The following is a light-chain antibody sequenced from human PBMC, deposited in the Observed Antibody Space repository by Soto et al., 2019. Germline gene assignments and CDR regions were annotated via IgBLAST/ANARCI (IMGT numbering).Light chain of an antibody. Sequence: ENVWTQSPGTLSLSPGERATLSCRASQSGSSSYLAWYQQKPGQAPRLLIYDASNRATGIPARFSGSGSGTDFTLTISSLEPEDFAVYYCQQRSNWPWTFGQGTKVDIK. J-gene: IGKJ1*01. CDR1: QSGSSSY. CDR3: QQRSNWPWT. CDR2: DAS. V-gene: IGKV3D-20*02.